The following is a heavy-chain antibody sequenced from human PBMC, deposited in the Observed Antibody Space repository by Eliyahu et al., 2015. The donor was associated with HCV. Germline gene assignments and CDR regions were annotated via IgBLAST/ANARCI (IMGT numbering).Heavy chain of an antibody. CDR2: IIPIFGTA. V-gene: IGHV1-69*01. D-gene: IGHD1-26*01. Sequence: QVQLVQSGAEVKKPGSSVKVSCXASGGTFSXXAISXVRQXPGQGLEWMGGIIPIFGTANYAQKFQGRVTITADESTSTAYMELSSLRSEVTAVYYCARDRIDSIVGATGPYDYWGQGTLVTVSS. CDR3: ARDRIDSIVGATGPYDY. J-gene: IGHJ4*02. CDR1: GGTFSXXA.